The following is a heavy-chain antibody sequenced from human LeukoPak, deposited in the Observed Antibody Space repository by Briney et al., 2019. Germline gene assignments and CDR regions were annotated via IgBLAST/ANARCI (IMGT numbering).Heavy chain of an antibody. D-gene: IGHD3-3*02. Sequence: HWASVKVSCKASGYTFTSYDINWVRQATGQGLEWMGWMNPNSGNTGYAQKFQGRVTMTRNTSISTAYMELSSLRSEDTAVYYCASSEVHFWSGYYANSYYYYYMDVWGKGTTVTVSS. CDR1: GYTFTSYD. CDR2: MNPNSGNT. CDR3: ASSEVHFWSGYYANSYYYYYMDV. J-gene: IGHJ6*03. V-gene: IGHV1-8*01.